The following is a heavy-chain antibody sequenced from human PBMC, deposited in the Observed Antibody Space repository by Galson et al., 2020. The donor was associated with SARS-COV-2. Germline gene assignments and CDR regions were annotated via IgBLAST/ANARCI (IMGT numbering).Heavy chain of an antibody. CDR3: ARDTQTLRFLEGAFDI. D-gene: IGHD3-3*01. CDR1: GFTFSRYS. CDR2: ISSSSSYI. Sequence: NSGGSLRLSCAASGFTFSRYSMNWVRQAPGKGLEWVSSISSSSSYIYYADSVKGRFTISRDNAKNSLYLQMNSLRAEDTAVYYCARDTQTLRFLEGAFDIWGQGTMVTVSS. V-gene: IGHV3-21*01. J-gene: IGHJ3*02.